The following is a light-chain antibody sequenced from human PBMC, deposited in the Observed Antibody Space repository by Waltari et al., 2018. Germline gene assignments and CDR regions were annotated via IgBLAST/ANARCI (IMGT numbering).Light chain of an antibody. J-gene: IGLJ6*01. CDR1: SSNIGTNP. V-gene: IGLV1-44*01. Sequence: QSVLTQPPSASGTPGQRVTISCSGSSSNIGTNPVNWYQQVPGTAPKLPIYSNNQRASGVPDRFSGSKSGTSASLAISGLQSADEADYYCAAWDDSLNGNVFGSGTKVTVL. CDR2: SNN. CDR3: AAWDDSLNGNV.